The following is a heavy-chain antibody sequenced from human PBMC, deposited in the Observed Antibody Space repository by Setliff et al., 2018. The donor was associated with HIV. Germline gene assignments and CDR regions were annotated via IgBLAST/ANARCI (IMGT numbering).Heavy chain of an antibody. CDR2: IVVGSGNT. CDR1: GFTFTSSA. D-gene: IGHD5-12*01. V-gene: IGHV1-58*02. Sequence: ASVKVSCKAPGFTFTSSAMQWVRQARGQRLEWIGWIVVGSGNTNYAQKFQERVTITRDMSTSTAYMELSSLRSEDTAVYYCAEDSKFFPVPDRSGYMDYWGQGTPVTVSS. CDR3: AEDSKFFPVPDRSGYMDY. J-gene: IGHJ4*02.